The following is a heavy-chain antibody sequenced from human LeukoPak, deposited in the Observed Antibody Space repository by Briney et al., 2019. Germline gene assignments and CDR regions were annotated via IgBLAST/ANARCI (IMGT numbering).Heavy chain of an antibody. CDR2: IRYDGNDK. D-gene: IGHD3-9*01. CDR1: GFTFSYYG. J-gene: IGHJ3*02. V-gene: IGHV3-30*02. Sequence: PGGSLRLSCAASGFTFSYYGMHWVRQAPGKGLEWVAFIRYDGNDKYYADSVKGRFTISRDTSRNTLYLQMNSLRAEDTAVYYCARVLRYLDRGPFDIWGQGTMVTVSS. CDR3: ARVLRYLDRGPFDI.